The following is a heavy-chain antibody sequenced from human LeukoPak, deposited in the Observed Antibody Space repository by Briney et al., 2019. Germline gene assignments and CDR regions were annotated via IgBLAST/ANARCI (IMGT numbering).Heavy chain of an antibody. CDR1: GYTFTGYY. D-gene: IGHD6-13*01. Sequence: GASVKVSCKASGYTFTGYYMHWVRQAPGQGLEWMGWISAYNGNTNYAQKLQGRDTMTTDTSTSTAYMELRSLRSDDTAVYYCARDSAQQLVRYGMDVWGQGTTVTVSS. V-gene: IGHV1-18*04. CDR2: ISAYNGNT. CDR3: ARDSAQQLVRYGMDV. J-gene: IGHJ6*02.